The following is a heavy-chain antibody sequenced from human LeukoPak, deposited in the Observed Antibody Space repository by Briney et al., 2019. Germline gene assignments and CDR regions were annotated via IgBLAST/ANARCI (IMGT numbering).Heavy chain of an antibody. D-gene: IGHD2-15*01. CDR1: GFTFSSYW. J-gene: IGHJ4*02. CDR2: IKQDGSEK. CDR3: ARDPSCSGGSCMDGYFDY. Sequence: GGSLRLSCAASGFTFSSYWMYSLRQAPGKGLEWVANIKQDGSEKYYVDSVKGRFTISRDNAKNSLYLQMNSLTAEDTAVYYCARDPSCSGGSCMDGYFDYWGQGTLVAVSS. V-gene: IGHV3-7*01.